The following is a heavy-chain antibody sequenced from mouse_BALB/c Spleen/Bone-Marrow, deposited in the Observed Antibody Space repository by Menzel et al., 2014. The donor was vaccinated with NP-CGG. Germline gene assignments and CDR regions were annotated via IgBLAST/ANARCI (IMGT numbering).Heavy chain of an antibody. CDR1: GFTFSSFG. CDR2: INSGSSTI. V-gene: IGHV5-17*02. CDR3: ATSFYNAYYGDAMVD. Sequence: DVKLQESGGGLVQPGGSRKLSCAASGFTFSSFGMHWVRQAPEKGLEWVAYINSGSSTIYYADTVKGRFTISRDNPKNNLFLKMPSLTTGDTSIYYWATSFYNAYYGDAMVDWGPGISVTVSS. D-gene: IGHD2-3*01. J-gene: IGHJ4*01.